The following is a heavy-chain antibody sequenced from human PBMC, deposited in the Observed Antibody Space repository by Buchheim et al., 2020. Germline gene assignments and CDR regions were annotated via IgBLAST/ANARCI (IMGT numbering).Heavy chain of an antibody. Sequence: QVQLQESGPGLVKPSETLSLTCTVSGGSISRYYWSWIRQPPGKGLEWIGYIYYSGSTNYNPSLKSRVTITVDTSKNQFSLKLSSVTAADTAVYYCARATMIVGGYYYYYGMDVWGQGTT. CDR3: ARATMIVGGYYYYYGMDV. CDR1: GGSISRYY. V-gene: IGHV4-59*01. D-gene: IGHD3-22*01. J-gene: IGHJ6*02. CDR2: IYYSGST.